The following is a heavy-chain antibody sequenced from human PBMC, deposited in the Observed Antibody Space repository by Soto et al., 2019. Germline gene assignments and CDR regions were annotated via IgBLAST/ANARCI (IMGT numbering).Heavy chain of an antibody. CDR3: ARQTKYYGELPANAFDI. D-gene: IGHD4-17*01. Sequence: SQTLSLTCTVSGGSISSYYWSWIRQPPGKGLEWIGYIYYSGSTNYNPSLKSRVTISVDTSKNQFSLKLSSVTAADTAVYYCARQTKYYGELPANAFDIWGQGTMVTVSS. J-gene: IGHJ3*02. V-gene: IGHV4-59*08. CDR2: IYYSGST. CDR1: GGSISSYY.